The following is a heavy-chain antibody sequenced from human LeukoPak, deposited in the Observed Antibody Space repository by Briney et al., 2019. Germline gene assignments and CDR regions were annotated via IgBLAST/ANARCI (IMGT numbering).Heavy chain of an antibody. CDR2: INTNTGNT. V-gene: IGHV7-4-1*02. CDR3: ARAMSMAGVSSAGWFDP. CDR1: GYTFTSYA. J-gene: IGHJ5*02. D-gene: IGHD6-19*01. Sequence: ASVKVSCKASGYTFTSYAMNWVRQAPGQGLEWMGWINTNTGNTTYAQGFTGRVVFSLDTSVSTAYLQISSLKAEDTAVYYCARAMSMAGVSSAGWFDPWGQGTLVTVSS.